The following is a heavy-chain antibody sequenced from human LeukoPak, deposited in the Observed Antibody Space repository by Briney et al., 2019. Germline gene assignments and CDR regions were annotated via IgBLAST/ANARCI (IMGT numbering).Heavy chain of an antibody. D-gene: IGHD3-10*02. CDR1: DGSISSYY. Sequence: SETLSLTCAVSDGSISSYYWNWIRQPPEKGLEWIGNIYNSGSTDYNPSLKSRVTISVDTSKNQFSLKLSSLTAADTAMYYCARAYVPSGEGNYFDSWGQGTLVTVSS. CDR3: ARAYVPSGEGNYFDS. V-gene: IGHV4-59*01. CDR2: IYNSGST. J-gene: IGHJ4*02.